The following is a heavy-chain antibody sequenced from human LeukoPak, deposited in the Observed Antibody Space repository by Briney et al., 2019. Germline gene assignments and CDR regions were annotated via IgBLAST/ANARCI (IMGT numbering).Heavy chain of an antibody. J-gene: IGHJ4*02. CDR3: TRRYCSSNTCYPHFDY. V-gene: IGHV3-7*01. CDR2: IKQDGSDK. Sequence: GGSLRLSCAASGFTFSSFWMSWVRQAPGKGLEWVANIKQDGSDKYYVDSVKGRFTISRDNAKKSMYLQMNGLRAEDTAVYYCTRRYCSSNTCYPHFDYWGQGTLVTVSS. D-gene: IGHD2-2*01. CDR1: GFTFSSFW.